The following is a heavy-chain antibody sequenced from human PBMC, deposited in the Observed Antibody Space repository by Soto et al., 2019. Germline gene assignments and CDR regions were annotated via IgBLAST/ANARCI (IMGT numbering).Heavy chain of an antibody. J-gene: IGHJ5*02. Sequence: QVQLQESGPGLVKPSQTLSLTCTVSGGSIGSGGHYWIWLRQHPGKGLEWIGYIYSSGSTFYNPSLKRRVTISLDTSNNQFSLKLSSVTAADTAVYFCAREAQLARWIDPWGQGTLVTVSS. CDR3: AREAQLARWIDP. CDR1: GGSIGSGGHY. CDR2: IYSSGST. V-gene: IGHV4-31*03. D-gene: IGHD2-2*01.